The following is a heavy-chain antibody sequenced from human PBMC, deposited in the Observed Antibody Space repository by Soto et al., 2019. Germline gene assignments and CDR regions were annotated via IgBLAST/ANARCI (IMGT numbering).Heavy chain of an antibody. CDR3: ANTGGSGWYGNAFDI. CDR2: ISGSGGST. J-gene: IGHJ3*02. CDR1: GFTFSSYA. D-gene: IGHD6-19*01. V-gene: IGHV3-23*01. Sequence: EVQLLESGGGLVQPGGPLRLSCAASGFTFSSYAMSWVRQAPGKGLEWVSAISGSGGSTYYADSVKGRFTISRDNSKNTLYLQMNSLRAEDTAVYYCANTGGSGWYGNAFDIWGQGTMVTVSS.